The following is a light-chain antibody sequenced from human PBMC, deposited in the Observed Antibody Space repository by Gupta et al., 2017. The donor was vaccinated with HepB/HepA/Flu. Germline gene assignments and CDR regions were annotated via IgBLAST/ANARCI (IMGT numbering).Light chain of an antibody. CDR1: SSNIGAGYD. Sequence: QSVLTQPPSVSGAPGQSVTISCTGSSSNIGAGYDVHWYQQLPGTAPKLLIYGNINRPSGVPDRFSGSKSGTSASLAITGLQAEDEADYYCQSYDSSLSGSNWVFGGGTKLTVL. J-gene: IGLJ3*02. CDR3: QSYDSSLSGSNWV. V-gene: IGLV1-40*01. CDR2: GNI.